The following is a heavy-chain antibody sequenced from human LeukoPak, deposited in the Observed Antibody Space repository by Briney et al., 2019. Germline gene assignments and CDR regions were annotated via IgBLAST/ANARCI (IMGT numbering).Heavy chain of an antibody. Sequence: SETLSLTCAVYGGSFSGYYWSWIRQPPGKGLEWIGEIDHSGNTNYNPSLKSRVTISIDTSKNQFSLKLSSVTAADTAVFYCATSSGVTDWFDPWGQGTLVTVSS. CDR3: ATSSGVTDWFDP. J-gene: IGHJ5*02. CDR1: GGSFSGYY. V-gene: IGHV4-34*01. D-gene: IGHD1-26*01. CDR2: IDHSGNT.